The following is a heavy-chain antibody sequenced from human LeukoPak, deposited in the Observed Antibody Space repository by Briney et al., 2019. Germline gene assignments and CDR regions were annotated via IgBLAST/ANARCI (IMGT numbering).Heavy chain of an antibody. CDR3: AKDLGGLGQLLVLHVDY. V-gene: IGHV3-30*18. Sequence: PGRSLRLSCAASGFTFSDYGMHWVRQASGKGLEWVAVISYDGSNKYYADSVKGRFTISRDNSKNTLYLQMNSLRADDTAMYYCAKDLGGLGQLLVLHVDYWGQGTLVTVSS. J-gene: IGHJ4*02. CDR2: ISYDGSNK. D-gene: IGHD2-2*01. CDR1: GFTFSDYG.